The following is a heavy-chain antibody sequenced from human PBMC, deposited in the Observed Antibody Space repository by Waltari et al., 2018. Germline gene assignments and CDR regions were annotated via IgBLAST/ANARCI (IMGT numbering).Heavy chain of an antibody. Sequence: QVQLQQWGAGLLKHSETLSLTCAVYGGSFSGYYWSWIRQPPGKGLEWIGEINHSGSTNYNPSLKSRVTISVDTSKNQFSLKLSSVTAADTAVYYCARGPAFWSGYYTQNYYYYYMDVWGKGTTVTVSS. D-gene: IGHD3-3*01. J-gene: IGHJ6*03. CDR1: GGSFSGYY. V-gene: IGHV4-34*01. CDR2: INHSGST. CDR3: ARGPAFWSGYYTQNYYYYYMDV.